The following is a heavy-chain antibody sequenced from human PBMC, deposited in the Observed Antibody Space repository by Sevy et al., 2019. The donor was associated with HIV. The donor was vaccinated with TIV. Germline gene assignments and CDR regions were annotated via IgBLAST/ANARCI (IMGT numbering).Heavy chain of an antibody. V-gene: IGHV4-4*07. CDR3: TSEGAAIGRLPDY. D-gene: IGHD6-13*01. CDR1: GGSMSRYY. CDR2: FYASGSA. J-gene: IGHJ4*02. Sequence: SETLSLTCTVSGGSMSRYYWSWIRQPAGKGLEWIGRFYASGSANYSPSLQSRVTMSVDTSNNVFSMRLNSVTAADTAVYYCTSEGAAIGRLPDYWGQGILVTISS.